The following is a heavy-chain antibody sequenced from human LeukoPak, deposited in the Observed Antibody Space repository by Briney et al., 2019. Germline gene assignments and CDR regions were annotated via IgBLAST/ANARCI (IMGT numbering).Heavy chain of an antibody. CDR1: GGTFSSYA. J-gene: IGHJ4*02. V-gene: IGHV1-69*13. CDR2: IIPIFGTA. CDR3: ARDALKDGYNYVGY. D-gene: IGHD5-24*01. Sequence: SVKVSCKASGGTFSSYAISWVRQAPGQGLEWMGGIIPIFGTANYAQKFQGRVTITADESTSTAYMELSSLRSVDTAVYYCARDALKDGYNYVGYWGQGTLVTVSS.